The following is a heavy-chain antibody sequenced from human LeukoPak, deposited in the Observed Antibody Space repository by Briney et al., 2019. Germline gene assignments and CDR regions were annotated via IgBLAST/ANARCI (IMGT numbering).Heavy chain of an antibody. Sequence: GESLKISCKGSGYSFTSYWTGWVRQMPGKGLEWMGIIYPGDSDTRYSPSFQGQVTISADKSISTAYLQWSSLKASDTAMYYCARAYCGGDCYSWAFDYWGQGTLVTVSS. D-gene: IGHD2-21*02. V-gene: IGHV5-51*01. CDR1: GYSFTSYW. CDR3: ARAYCGGDCYSWAFDY. CDR2: IYPGDSDT. J-gene: IGHJ4*02.